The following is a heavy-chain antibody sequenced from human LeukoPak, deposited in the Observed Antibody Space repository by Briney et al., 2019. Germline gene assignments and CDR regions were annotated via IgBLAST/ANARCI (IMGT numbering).Heavy chain of an antibody. CDR3: AREGGPYSSTLRGQ. CDR2: MYSSGST. D-gene: IGHD6-19*01. CDR1: VLTVSGNY. V-gene: IGHV3-53*01. J-gene: IGHJ4*02. Sequence: PGGSLRLSCAVSVLTVSGNYMSWVRQAPGKGLELVSVMYSSGSTDYADSVKGRFTISRDNSKNTLYLQMNGLRAEDTAVYYCAREGGPYSSTLRGQWGQGTLVTVSS.